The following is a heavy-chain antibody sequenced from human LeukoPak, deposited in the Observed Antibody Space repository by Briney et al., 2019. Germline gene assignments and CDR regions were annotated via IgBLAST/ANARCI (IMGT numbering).Heavy chain of an antibody. V-gene: IGHV4-4*07. J-gene: IGHJ3*02. CDR2: IYTSAST. CDR1: GGSISSYY. Sequence: SETLSLTCTVSGGSISSYYWSWIRQPAGKGLEWIGRIYTSASTNYNPSLESRVTMSVDTSKNQFSLKLSSVTAADTAVYYCARDSPRDYYDSSGYYYYAFDIWGQGTMVTVSS. D-gene: IGHD3-22*01. CDR3: ARDSPRDYYDSSGYYYYAFDI.